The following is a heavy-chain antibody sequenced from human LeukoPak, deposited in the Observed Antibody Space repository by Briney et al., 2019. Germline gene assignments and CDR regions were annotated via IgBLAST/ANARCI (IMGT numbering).Heavy chain of an antibody. Sequence: PGGSLRLSCAASGFTFSSYSMNWVRQAPGKGLEWVSYISSSSSTIYYADSVKGRFTISRDNAKNSLYLQMNSLRAEDTAVYYCARTSLGYPGYWGQGTLVTVSS. CDR3: ARTSLGYPGY. CDR2: ISSSSSTI. V-gene: IGHV3-48*04. J-gene: IGHJ4*02. CDR1: GFTFSSYS. D-gene: IGHD3-22*01.